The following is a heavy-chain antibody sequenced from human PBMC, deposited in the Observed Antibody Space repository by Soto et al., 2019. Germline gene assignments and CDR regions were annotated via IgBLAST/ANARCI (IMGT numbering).Heavy chain of an antibody. CDR3: AIYPQYNWNDASGY. CDR1: GFXFSSYS. CDR2: ISSSSSYI. D-gene: IGHD1-1*01. V-gene: IGHV3-21*01. J-gene: IGHJ4*02. Sequence: RGPLXLSCAASGFXFSSYSMNWVRQAPGKGLEWVSSISSSSSYIYYADSVKGRFTISRDNAKNSLYLQMNSLRAEDTAVYYCAIYPQYNWNDASGYWGQGTLVTVSS.